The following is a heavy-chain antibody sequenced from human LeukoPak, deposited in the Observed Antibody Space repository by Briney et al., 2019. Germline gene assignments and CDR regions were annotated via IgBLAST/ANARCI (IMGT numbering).Heavy chain of an antibody. V-gene: IGHV3-30*03. CDR1: GFTFSSYG. Sequence: GGSLRLSCAASGFTFSSYGMHWVRQAPGKGLEWVAVISYDGSNKYYADSVKGRFTISRDNSKNTLYLQMNSLRAEDTAVYYCAIYYDSSGYETMNAFDIWGQGTVVTVSS. D-gene: IGHD3-22*01. CDR2: ISYDGSNK. CDR3: AIYYDSSGYETMNAFDI. J-gene: IGHJ3*02.